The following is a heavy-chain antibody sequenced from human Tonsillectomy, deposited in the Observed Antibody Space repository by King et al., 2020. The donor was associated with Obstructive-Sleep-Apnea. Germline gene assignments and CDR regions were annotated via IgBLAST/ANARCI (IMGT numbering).Heavy chain of an antibody. CDR3: ARDQSAIAARYFDY. Sequence: VQLVESGGGVVQPGRSLRLSCAASGFTFSSYVMHWVRQAPGKGLEWVALISSDGTNKYYAASVKGRFTISRDTSKNTLYPQMNSLRAEDTAVYYCARDQSAIAARYFDYWGQGTLVTVSS. D-gene: IGHD6-6*01. CDR1: GFTFSSYV. CDR2: ISSDGTNK. V-gene: IGHV3-30*04. J-gene: IGHJ4*02.